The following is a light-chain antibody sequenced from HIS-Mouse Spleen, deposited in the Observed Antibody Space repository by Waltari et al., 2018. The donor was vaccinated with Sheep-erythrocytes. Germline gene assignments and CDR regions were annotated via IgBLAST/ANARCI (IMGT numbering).Light chain of an antibody. CDR2: EDS. Sequence: SYELTQPPSVSVSPGQTARIPCSGDALPKKYAYWYQQKSGQAPVLVIYEDSKRPSGIPERFSGSSSGTMATLTISGAQVEDEADYYCYSTDSSGNHVVFSGGTKLTVL. CDR3: YSTDSSGNHVV. J-gene: IGLJ2*01. V-gene: IGLV3-10*01. CDR1: ALPKKY.